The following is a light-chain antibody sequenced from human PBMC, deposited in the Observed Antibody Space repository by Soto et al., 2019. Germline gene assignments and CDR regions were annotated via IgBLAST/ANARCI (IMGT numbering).Light chain of an antibody. Sequence: DIQMTQSPSTLSASVGDRLTITCRASQSISSWLAWYQQKPGKAPKLXXYKASSLESGVPSRFSGSGSGTEFTLTISSLQPEDFATYDCQQYKSYPLWTFGQGTKVDIK. V-gene: IGKV1-5*03. CDR3: QQYKSYPLWT. CDR1: QSISSW. CDR2: KAS. J-gene: IGKJ1*01.